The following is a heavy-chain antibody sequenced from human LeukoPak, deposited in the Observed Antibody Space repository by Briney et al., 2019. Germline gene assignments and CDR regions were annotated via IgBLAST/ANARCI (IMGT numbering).Heavy chain of an antibody. CDR3: ARDRYTSRWYILDY. Sequence: GRSLRLSCAASGFTFSTYAMNWVRQAPGQGLDRVSYISDSSNTIYYADSVKGRFTITRDNAKTSLYLQMNTVRDEDTAVYYCARDRYTSRWYILDYWGQGTLVTVSS. J-gene: IGHJ4*02. V-gene: IGHV3-48*02. CDR1: GFTFSTYA. D-gene: IGHD6-13*01. CDR2: ISDSSNTI.